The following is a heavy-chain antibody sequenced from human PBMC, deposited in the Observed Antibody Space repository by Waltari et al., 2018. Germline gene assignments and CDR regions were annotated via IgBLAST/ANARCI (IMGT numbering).Heavy chain of an antibody. D-gene: IGHD2-15*01. CDR3: ARGGGGHLDY. Sequence: QVQLVPSGGGVVQPGRSLRVSCDGSGYPFRSTSMHWVRQAPGKGLEWVASMSSDGIYKYYGDSVKGRYTVSRDNSENTLYLQMNSLRAEDTAVYYCARGGGGHLDYWGQGTPVTVSS. CDR2: MSSDGIYK. J-gene: IGHJ4*02. CDR1: GYPFRSTS. V-gene: IGHV3-33*01.